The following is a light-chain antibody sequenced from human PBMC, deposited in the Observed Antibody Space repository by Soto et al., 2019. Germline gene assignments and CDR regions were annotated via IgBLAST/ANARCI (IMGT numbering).Light chain of an antibody. V-gene: IGLV2-14*01. CDR1: SSDIGGYNY. J-gene: IGLJ3*02. CDR2: GVT. CDR3: SSYTSSSTQV. Sequence: QAVVTQPASVSGSPGQSITISCTGTSSDIGGYNYVSWYQQHPGKAPKLMIYGVTNRPSGVSNRFSGSKSGNTASLTISGLQAEDEADYYCSSYTSSSTQVFGGGTKLTVL.